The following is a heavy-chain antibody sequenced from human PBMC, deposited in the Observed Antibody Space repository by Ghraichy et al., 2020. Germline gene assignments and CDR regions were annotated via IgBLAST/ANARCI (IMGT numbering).Heavy chain of an antibody. CDR2: IFYTGST. V-gene: IGHV4-39*01. CDR3: ARQGTSSSRTGDY. Sequence: SETLSLTCTVSGGSIDTSTYYWGWIRQPPGKGLEWIGSIFYTGSTYYNPSLKSRVTISVDTSKNQFSLKLSSVTAADTAVYYCARQGTSSSRTGDYWGQGTRGTVSS. J-gene: IGHJ4*02. D-gene: IGHD2-2*01. CDR1: GGSIDTSTYY.